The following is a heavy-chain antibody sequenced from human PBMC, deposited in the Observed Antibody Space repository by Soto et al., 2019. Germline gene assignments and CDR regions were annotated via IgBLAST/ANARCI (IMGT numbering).Heavy chain of an antibody. CDR2: IYWDDDK. CDR3: AHGNSSGWYGEGYYYYGMDV. J-gene: IGHJ6*02. Sequence: ESGPTLVNPTQTLTLTCTFSGFSLSTSGVGVGWIRQPPGKALEWLALIYWDDDKRYSPSLKSRLTITKDTSKNQVVLTMTNMDPVDTATYYCAHGNSSGWYGEGYYYYGMDVWGQGTTVTVSS. CDR1: GFSLSTSGVG. D-gene: IGHD6-19*01. V-gene: IGHV2-5*02.